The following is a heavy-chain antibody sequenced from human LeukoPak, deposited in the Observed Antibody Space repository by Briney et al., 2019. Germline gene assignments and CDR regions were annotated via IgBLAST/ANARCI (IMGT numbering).Heavy chain of an antibody. V-gene: IGHV3-33*01. CDR2: IWHDGTNT. Sequence: PGGSLRLSCAASGFTFSAYGMHWVRQAPGKGLEWVAFIWHDGTNTFYADSVKGRFTISRDNSKNTVYLEMNSLRAEDTAVYYCARDGTGTTVVRGVMGNFDYWGQGTLVTVSS. CDR3: ARDGTGTTVVRGVMGNFDY. D-gene: IGHD3-10*01. CDR1: GFTFSAYG. J-gene: IGHJ4*02.